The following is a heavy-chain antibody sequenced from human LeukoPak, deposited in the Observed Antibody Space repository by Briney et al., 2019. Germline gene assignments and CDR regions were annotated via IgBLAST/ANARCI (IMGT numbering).Heavy chain of an antibody. CDR2: INTNTGNP. J-gene: IGHJ4*02. V-gene: IGHV7-4-1*02. CDR1: GYTFTRYA. CDR3: AAVVVTATPDPSAFDF. D-gene: IGHD2-15*01. Sequence: ASVKVSCKASGYTFTRYAMNWLRQAPGQGLEWMGWINTNTGNPTYAQGFTGRFAFSLDTSVNTAYLQISSLKAEDTAVYYCAAVVVTATPDPSAFDFWGQGALVTVSS.